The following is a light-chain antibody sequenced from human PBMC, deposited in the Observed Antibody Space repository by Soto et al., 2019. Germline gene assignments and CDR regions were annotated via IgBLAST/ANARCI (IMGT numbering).Light chain of an antibody. CDR3: QQANSLPLT. CDR2: KAS. J-gene: IGKJ4*01. V-gene: IGKV1-5*03. CDR1: LSGSGW. Sequence: DIQLTQSPSALSASVGDRVTSTCRASLSGSGWLAWYQVKPGKGPNLLIYKASILQSGVPSRFSGSASGAEFTLTISSLQPGDFGTYYCQQANSLPLTFGGGTKVEIK.